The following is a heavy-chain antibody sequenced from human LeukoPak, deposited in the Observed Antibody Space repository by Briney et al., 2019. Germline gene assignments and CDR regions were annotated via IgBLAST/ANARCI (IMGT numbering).Heavy chain of an antibody. D-gene: IGHD3-3*01. Sequence: SGGSLRLSCAASGFTFSSYAMHWVRQAPGKGLEWEAVISYDGSNKYYADSVKGRFTISRDNSKNTLYLQMNSLRAEDTAVYYCASLGRTIFGVVTDPLRRWFDPWGQGTLVTVSS. V-gene: IGHV3-30-3*01. J-gene: IGHJ5*02. CDR3: ASLGRTIFGVVTDPLRRWFDP. CDR1: GFTFSSYA. CDR2: ISYDGSNK.